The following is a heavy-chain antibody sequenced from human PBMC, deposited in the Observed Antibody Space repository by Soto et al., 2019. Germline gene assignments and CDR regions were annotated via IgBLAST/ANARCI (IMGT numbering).Heavy chain of an antibody. CDR1: GGSISSYY. CDR3: ARSPPVRFGYYYGMDV. J-gene: IGHJ6*02. D-gene: IGHD3-3*01. Sequence: QVQLQESGPGLVKPSETLSLTCTVSGGSISSYYWSWIRQPPGKGLEWIGYIYYSGSTNYNPSLKSRVTISVDTSKNQFSLTLSSVTAADTAVYYCARSPPVRFGYYYGMDVWGQGTTVTVSS. V-gene: IGHV4-59*01. CDR2: IYYSGST.